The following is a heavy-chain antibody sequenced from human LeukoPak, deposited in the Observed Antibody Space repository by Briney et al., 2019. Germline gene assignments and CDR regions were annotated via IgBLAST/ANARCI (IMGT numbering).Heavy chain of an antibody. J-gene: IGHJ4*02. CDR3: ARDHGGGSYFDY. CDR2: ISYDGSNK. V-gene: IGHV3-30*04. Sequence: GRSLRLSCAASGFTFSSYAMHWVRQAPGKGLEWVAVISYDGSNKYYADSVKGRFTISGDNSKNTLYLQMNSLRAEDTAVYYCARDHGGGSYFDYWGQGTLVTVSS. CDR1: GFTFSSYA. D-gene: IGHD2-15*01.